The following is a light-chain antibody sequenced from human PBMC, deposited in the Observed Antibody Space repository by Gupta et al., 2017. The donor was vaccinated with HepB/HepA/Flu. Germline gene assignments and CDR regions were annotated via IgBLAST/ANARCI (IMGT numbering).Light chain of an antibody. V-gene: IGKV2-30*01. CDR2: KVS. Sequence: DVVLTQAPLYLTVTLGQPASISCRSSQSLVYSDGNTYLNWFYQRPGQPPRRLIFKVSKRDSGVPDRFSGSGSVTYFTLTISRVEAEDVGLYYFMQGTHWPTFGQGTKVEIK. J-gene: IGKJ1*01. CDR3: MQGTHWPT. CDR1: QSLVYSDGNTY.